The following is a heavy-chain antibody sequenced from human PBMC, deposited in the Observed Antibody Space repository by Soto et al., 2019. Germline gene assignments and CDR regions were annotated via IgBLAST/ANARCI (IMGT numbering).Heavy chain of an antibody. CDR2: ISAYNGNT. D-gene: IGHD2-2*01. V-gene: IGHV1-18*04. Sequence: QAQLVQSGAEVKKPGASVKVSCKTSGYTFTNYGISWLRQAPGQGLEWMGWISAYNGNTYYAQKLQGRVTMTTDTSTSTAYMELRSLRSDDTAVYYCARDVPAPAMLLWDYWGQGTLVTVSS. CDR1: GYTFTNYG. J-gene: IGHJ4*02. CDR3: ARDVPAPAMLLWDY.